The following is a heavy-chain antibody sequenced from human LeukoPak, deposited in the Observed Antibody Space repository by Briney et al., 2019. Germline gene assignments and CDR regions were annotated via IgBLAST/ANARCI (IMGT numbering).Heavy chain of an antibody. CDR1: GYTFTSYA. D-gene: IGHD1-1*01. V-gene: IGHV1-3*01. J-gene: IGHJ3*02. Sequence: ASVKVSCKASGYTFTSYAMHWVGQAPGQRLEWMGWINAGNGNTKYSQKFHGRVTITRDTSASTAYMELSSLRSEDTAVYYCARDGGYNWNDVAFDIWGQGTMVTVSS. CDR2: INAGNGNT. CDR3: ARDGGYNWNDVAFDI.